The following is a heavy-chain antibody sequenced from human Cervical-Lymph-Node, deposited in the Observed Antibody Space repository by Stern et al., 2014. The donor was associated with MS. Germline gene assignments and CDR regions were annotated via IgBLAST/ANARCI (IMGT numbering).Heavy chain of an antibody. V-gene: IGHV3-30-3*01. D-gene: IGHD3/OR15-3a*01. CDR3: SRGLTR. CDR1: GLTLRKYA. CDR2: ISVDGTNK. Sequence: VQLEESGGGGVQPGKSLWLSWVVSGLTLRKYAMPWVRQAPGKGHKWVAVISVDGTNKYYADSVKGRFTISRDTSTNTLYLQMTGLRVNDTAVYFCSRGLTRWGQGTLVTVSS. J-gene: IGHJ4*02.